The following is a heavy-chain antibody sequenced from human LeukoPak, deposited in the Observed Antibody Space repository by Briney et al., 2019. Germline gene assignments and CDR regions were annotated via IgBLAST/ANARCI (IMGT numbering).Heavy chain of an antibody. CDR3: AKVVAGRYCSSTSCYTMAIDI. Sequence: TGGSLRLSCAASGFTFSSYAMSWVRQAPGKGLEWVSAISGSGGSTYYADSVKGRFTISRDNSKNTLYLQMNSLRAEDTAVYYCAKVVAGRYCSSTSCYTMAIDIWGQGTMVTVSS. CDR1: GFTFSSYA. V-gene: IGHV3-23*01. J-gene: IGHJ3*02. D-gene: IGHD2-2*02. CDR2: ISGSGGST.